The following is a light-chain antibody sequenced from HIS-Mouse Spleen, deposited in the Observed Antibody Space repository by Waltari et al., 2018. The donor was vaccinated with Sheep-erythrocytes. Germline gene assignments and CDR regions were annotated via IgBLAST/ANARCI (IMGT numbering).Light chain of an antibody. J-gene: IGLJ1*01. CDR3: CSYAGSYNHV. CDR1: SSDVGGYNY. Sequence: QPRSVSGSPGQSVTISCTGTSSDVGGYNYVSWYQPHPGKAPKLMIYDVSKRPSGVPDRFSGSKSGNTASLTISGLQAEDEADYYCCSYAGSYNHVFATGTKVTVL. V-gene: IGLV2-11*01. CDR2: DVS.